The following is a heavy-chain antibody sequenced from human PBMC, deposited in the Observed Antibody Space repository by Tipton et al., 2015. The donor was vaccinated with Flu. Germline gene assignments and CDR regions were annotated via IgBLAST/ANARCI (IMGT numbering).Heavy chain of an antibody. V-gene: IGHV4-38-2*01. J-gene: IGHJ4*02. Sequence: LRLSCAVSGYSISSGYYWGWIRQPPGKGLEWIGSIYHSGSTYYNPSLKSRVTISVDTSKNQFSLKLSSVTAADTTVYYCARVGDYYDSSGYYYGYWGQGTLVTVSS. CDR1: GYSISSGYY. CDR2: IYHSGST. CDR3: ARVGDYYDSSGYYYGY. D-gene: IGHD3-22*01.